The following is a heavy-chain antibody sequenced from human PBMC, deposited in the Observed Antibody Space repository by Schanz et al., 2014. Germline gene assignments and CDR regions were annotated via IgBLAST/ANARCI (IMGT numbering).Heavy chain of an antibody. V-gene: IGHV1-46*01. J-gene: IGHJ4*02. D-gene: IGHD1-26*01. CDR3: ARTAGLGPLSY. Sequence: QVQLVQSGSELKKPGASVKVSCKASGYTFTTFYMHWVRQAPGQGLEWMGIINPSGGSTTYAQKFQGRVTMTRDTSTSTVYMDLSSLRSEDTAVYYCARTAGLGPLSYWGQGTLVTVSS. CDR2: INPSGGST. CDR1: GYTFTTFY.